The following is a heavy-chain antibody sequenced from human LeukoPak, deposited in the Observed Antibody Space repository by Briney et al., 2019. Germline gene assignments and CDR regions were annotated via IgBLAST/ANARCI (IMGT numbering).Heavy chain of an antibody. D-gene: IGHD2-21*02. CDR1: GFTFSSYS. CDR2: ISSSSSYI. V-gene: IGHV3-21*04. Sequence: AGGSLRLSCAASGFTFSSYSMNWVRQAPGKGLEWVSSISSSSSYIYYADSVKGRFTISRDNAKNSLYLQMNSLRAEDTAVYYCAREVTNNWFDPWGQGTLVTVSS. CDR3: AREVTNNWFDP. J-gene: IGHJ5*02.